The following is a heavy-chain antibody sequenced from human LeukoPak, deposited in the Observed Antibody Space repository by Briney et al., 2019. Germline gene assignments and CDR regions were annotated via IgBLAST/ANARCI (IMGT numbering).Heavy chain of an antibody. CDR2: ISSSGSTI. CDR3: AKGTVAGRQRAPPKEWFDP. D-gene: IGHD6-6*01. Sequence: GGSLRLSCAASGFTFSSYEMNWVRQAPGKGLEWVSYISSSGSTIYYADSVKGRFTISRDNAKNSLYLQMNSLRAEDSAVYYCAKGTVAGRQRAPPKEWFDPWGQGTLVTVSS. V-gene: IGHV3-48*03. CDR1: GFTFSSYE. J-gene: IGHJ5*02.